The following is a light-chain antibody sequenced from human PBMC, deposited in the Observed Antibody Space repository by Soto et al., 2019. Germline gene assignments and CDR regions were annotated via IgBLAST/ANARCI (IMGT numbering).Light chain of an antibody. CDR2: DAT. CDR1: QSVVRY. CDR3: QQRYQWPPLT. V-gene: IGKV3-11*01. Sequence: ETVLTQTPATLSLSPGDTATLSCRASQSVVRYVAWYQQKPGQAPRLLIYDATNRAAGIPARFSGSGSGTDFTLTISSLEPEDFAVYYCQQRYQWPPLTFGGGTKVEVK. J-gene: IGKJ4*01.